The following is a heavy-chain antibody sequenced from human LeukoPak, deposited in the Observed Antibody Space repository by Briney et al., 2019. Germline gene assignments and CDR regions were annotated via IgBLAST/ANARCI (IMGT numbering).Heavy chain of an antibody. D-gene: IGHD3-22*01. CDR2: ISRDGGTI. CDR1: GFTYSSYS. J-gene: IGHJ4*02. CDR3: AKGLHYYDSSGYYPLFDY. V-gene: IGHV3-48*04. Sequence: GGSLRLSCAASGFTYSSYSMSWVRQAPGKGLEWVSFISRDGGTIDYADSVKGRFTISRDNSKNSLYLQMNSLRAEDTALYYCAKGLHYYDSSGYYPLFDYWGQGTLVTVSS.